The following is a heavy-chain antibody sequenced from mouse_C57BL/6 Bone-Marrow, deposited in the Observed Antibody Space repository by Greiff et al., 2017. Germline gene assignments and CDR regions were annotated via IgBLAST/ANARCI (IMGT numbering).Heavy chain of an antibody. CDR2: IYPRDGST. CDR3: AKGGDVYFDY. V-gene: IGHV1-78*01. CDR1: GYTFTDHT. Sequence: LVESDAELVKPGASVKISCKVSGYTFTDHTIHWMKQRPEQGLEWIGYIYPRDGSTKYNEKFKGKATLTAYKSSSTAYMQLNSLTSEDSAVYFCAKGGDVYFDYWGQGTTLTVSS. J-gene: IGHJ2*01. D-gene: IGHD2-13*01.